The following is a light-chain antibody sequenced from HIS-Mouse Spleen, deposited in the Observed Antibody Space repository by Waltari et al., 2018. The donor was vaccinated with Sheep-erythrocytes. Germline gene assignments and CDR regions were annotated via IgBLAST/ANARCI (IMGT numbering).Light chain of an antibody. Sequence: DIQMTQSPSSLSASVVDRVTITCRASQSISSYLNWYQQKPGKAPKLLIYAASSLQSGVPSRFSGSGSGTDFTLTISSLQPEDFATYYCQQSYSTPPTFGQGTEVEIK. CDR3: QQSYSTPPT. J-gene: IGKJ1*01. CDR2: AAS. CDR1: QSISSY. V-gene: IGKV1-39*01.